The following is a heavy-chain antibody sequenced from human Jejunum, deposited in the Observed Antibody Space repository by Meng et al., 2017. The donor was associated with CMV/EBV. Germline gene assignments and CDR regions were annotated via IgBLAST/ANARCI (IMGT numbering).Heavy chain of an antibody. V-gene: IGHV1-18*01. CDR1: GYTFTSYG. J-gene: IGHJ4*02. CDR3: ARASRVLGGFDY. D-gene: IGHD3-16*01. CDR2: ISAYNGNT. Sequence: VQLGQSGGEVKKRGGSVTVSCKASGYTFTSYGISWVRQAPGQGLEWMGWISAYNGNTNYAQKLQGRVTMTTDTSTSTAYMELRSLRSDDTAVYYCARASRVLGGFDYWGQGTLVTVSS.